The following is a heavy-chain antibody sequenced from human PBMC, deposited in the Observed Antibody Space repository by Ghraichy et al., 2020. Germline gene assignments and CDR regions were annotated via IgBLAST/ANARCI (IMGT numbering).Heavy chain of an antibody. D-gene: IGHD2-2*02. CDR3: AKGGYCSSTSCYTYY. Sequence: GGSLRLSCAASGFTFSSYAMSWVRQAPGKGLEWVSAISGSGGSTYYADSVKGRFTISRDNSKNPLYLQMNSLRAEDTAVYYCAKGGYCSSTSCYTYYWGQGTLVTVSS. V-gene: IGHV3-23*01. CDR2: ISGSGGST. CDR1: GFTFSSYA. J-gene: IGHJ4*02.